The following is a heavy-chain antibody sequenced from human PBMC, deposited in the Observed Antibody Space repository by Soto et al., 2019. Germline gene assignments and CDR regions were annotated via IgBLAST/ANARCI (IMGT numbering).Heavy chain of an antibody. D-gene: IGHD2-15*01. CDR1: GYSFTSYW. Sequence: GESLKISCEASGYSFTSYWIGWVRQMPGKGLEWMGIIHPGDSDTKYSPSFQGQVTISVDKSITTAYLQWSSLKASDTVMYYCARTPGPEVAASLAYYYFSGMDVWGQGTTVTVSS. CDR3: ARTPGPEVAASLAYYYFSGMDV. J-gene: IGHJ6*02. V-gene: IGHV5-51*01. CDR2: IHPGDSDT.